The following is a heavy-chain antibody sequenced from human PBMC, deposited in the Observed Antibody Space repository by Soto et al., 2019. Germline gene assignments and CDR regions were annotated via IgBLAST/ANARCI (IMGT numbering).Heavy chain of an antibody. J-gene: IGHJ6*02. CDR3: ARGFRGSGSYFLGYYYGMDV. CDR1: GGSFSGYC. D-gene: IGHD3-10*01. CDR2: INHSGSS. V-gene: IGHV4-34*01. Sequence: PSETLSLTCAVYGGSFSGYCWSWIRQPPGKGREWIGEINHSGSSNYNPSLKSRVTISVDTSKNQFSLKLSSVTAADTAVYYCARGFRGSGSYFLGYYYGMDVWGQGTTVAVSS.